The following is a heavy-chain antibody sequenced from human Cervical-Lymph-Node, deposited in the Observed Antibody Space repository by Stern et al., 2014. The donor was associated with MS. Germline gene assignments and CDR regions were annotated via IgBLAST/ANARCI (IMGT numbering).Heavy chain of an antibody. J-gene: IGHJ5*02. CDR2: IKSHTDGGTS. CDR3: TRLRDTDWFDP. Sequence: EVQLEESGGGLVKPGGSLRLSCAASGFTFSDAWMSWVRQPPGKGLEWIGHIKSHTDGGTSDSVAPVKGRFTILRDDSKNILYLQMNSLKIEDTAVYYCTRLRDTDWFDPWGQGALVTVSS. V-gene: IGHV3-15*01. CDR1: GFTFSDAW.